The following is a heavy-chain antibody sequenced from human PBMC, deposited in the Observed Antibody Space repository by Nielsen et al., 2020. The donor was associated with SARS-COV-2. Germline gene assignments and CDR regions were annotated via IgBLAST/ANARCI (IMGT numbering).Heavy chain of an antibody. CDR3: AKEKGDRYSSGWYQGFSDY. V-gene: IGHV3-30*18. D-gene: IGHD6-19*01. CDR2: ISYDGSNK. Sequence: GESLKISCAASGFTFSSYAMSWVRQAPGKGLEWVAVISYDGSNKYYADSVKGRFTISRDNSKNTLYLQMNSLRAEDTAVYYCAKEKGDRYSSGWYQGFSDYWGQGTLVTVSS. J-gene: IGHJ4*02. CDR1: GFTFSSYA.